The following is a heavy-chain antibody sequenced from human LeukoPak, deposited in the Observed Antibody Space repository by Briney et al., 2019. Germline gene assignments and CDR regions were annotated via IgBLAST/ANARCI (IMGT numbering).Heavy chain of an antibody. CDR2: IYYSGST. Sequence: SETLSLTCTVSGGSISSSSYYWGWLRQPPGKGLEWIGSIYYSGSTYYNPSLKSRVTISVGTSKNQFSLKLSSVTAADTAVYYCARQKYSSSWYWGQGTLVTVSS. J-gene: IGHJ4*02. CDR1: GGSISSSSYY. CDR3: ARQKYSSSWY. V-gene: IGHV4-39*01. D-gene: IGHD6-13*01.